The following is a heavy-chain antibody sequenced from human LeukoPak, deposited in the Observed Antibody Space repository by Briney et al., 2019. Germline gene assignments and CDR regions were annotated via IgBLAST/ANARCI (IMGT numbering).Heavy chain of an antibody. D-gene: IGHD2-21*01. CDR2: ISSSGSTI. CDR3: ARHDPVPYYQRGMDV. CDR1: GFTFSDYY. V-gene: IGHV3-11*01. Sequence: GGSLRLSCAASGFTFSDYYMSWIRQAPGKGLEWVSYISSSGSTIYYADSVKGRFTISRDNAKNSLYLQMNSLRAEDTAVYYCARHDPVPYYQRGMDVWGQGTTVTVSS. J-gene: IGHJ6*02.